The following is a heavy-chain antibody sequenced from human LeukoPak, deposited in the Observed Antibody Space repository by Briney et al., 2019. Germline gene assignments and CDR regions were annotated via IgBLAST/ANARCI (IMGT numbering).Heavy chain of an antibody. CDR2: VDPEDGET. CDR1: GYTFTDYY. J-gene: IGHJ4*02. CDR3: ATPPFAYGSGSLVDY. D-gene: IGHD3-10*01. V-gene: IGHV1-69-2*01. Sequence: PRASVKVSXKVSGYTFTDYYMHWVQQAPGKGLEWMGLVDPEDGETIYAEKFQGRVTITADTSTDTAYMELSSLRSEDTAVYYCATPPFAYGSGSLVDYWGQGTLVTVSS.